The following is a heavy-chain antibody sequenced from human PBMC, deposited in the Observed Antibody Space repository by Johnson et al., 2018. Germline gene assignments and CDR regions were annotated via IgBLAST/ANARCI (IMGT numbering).Heavy chain of an antibody. D-gene: IGHD2-21*02. CDR2: IITIFGAA. V-gene: IGHV1-69*01. CDR1: GGTFSSYA. CDR3: ARDGKQIVVVASISAFDI. Sequence: QVQLVESGAEVKKPGSSVKVSCKASGGTFSSYAISWVRQAPGQGLEWMGGIITIFGAANYAQKFQGRITITADESKSTAYMELSSLRSDDTAGYVWARDGKQIVVVASISAFDIWGQGTMVTVSS. J-gene: IGHJ3*02.